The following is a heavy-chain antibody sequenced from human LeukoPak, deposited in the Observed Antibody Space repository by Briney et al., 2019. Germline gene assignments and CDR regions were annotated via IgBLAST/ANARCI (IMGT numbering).Heavy chain of an antibody. D-gene: IGHD3-10*01. CDR1: GGTFSSYA. CDR3: ATAHDSQHRSHITMVRGTLGYYFDY. Sequence: ASVKVSCKASGGTFSSYAISWVRQAPGQGLEWMGRIIPILGIANYAQKFQGGVTITADKSTSTAYMELSSLRSEDTAVYYCATAHDSQHRSHITMVRGTLGYYFDYWGQGTLVTVSS. V-gene: IGHV1-69*04. CDR2: IIPILGIA. J-gene: IGHJ4*02.